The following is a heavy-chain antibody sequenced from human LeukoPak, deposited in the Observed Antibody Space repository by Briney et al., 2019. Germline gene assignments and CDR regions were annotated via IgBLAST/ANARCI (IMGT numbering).Heavy chain of an antibody. Sequence: GGSLRLSCAASGFTFSSYYMHWVRHAPGKGLVWVSRIDSDGSSSSYADSVKGRFSISRFNAKGTLYLQMNSVRVEDTAVYYCARGTDDIDVWGQGTLVTVSS. J-gene: IGHJ3*01. CDR2: IDSDGSSS. D-gene: IGHD3-9*01. CDR3: ARGTDDIDV. V-gene: IGHV3-74*01. CDR1: GFTFSSYY.